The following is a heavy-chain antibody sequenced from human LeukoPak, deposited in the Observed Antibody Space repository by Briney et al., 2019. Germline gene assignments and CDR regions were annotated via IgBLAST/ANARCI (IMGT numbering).Heavy chain of an antibody. CDR2: IYYSGST. J-gene: IGHJ4*02. V-gene: IGHV4-39*01. Sequence: SETLSLTCTVSGGSISSSSYYWGWIRQPPGKGLERIGSIYYSGSTYYNPSLKSRVTISVDTSKNQFSLKLSSVTAADTAVYYCARHEAGYSSSCPEYWGQGTLVTVSS. D-gene: IGHD6-13*01. CDR3: ARHEAGYSSSCPEY. CDR1: GGSISSSSYY.